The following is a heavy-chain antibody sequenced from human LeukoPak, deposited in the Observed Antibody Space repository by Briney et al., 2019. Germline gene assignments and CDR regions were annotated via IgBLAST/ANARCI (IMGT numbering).Heavy chain of an antibody. Sequence: ASVKVSCESSGGTFSRYAISWVRQAPGQGLEWMGGIIPIFGTANYAQKFQGRVTITADESSSTAYMELSSLRSEDTAVYYCARGASIYDSSGYYYLWWGQGTLVTVSS. CDR2: IIPIFGTA. CDR3: ARGASIYDSSGYYYLW. D-gene: IGHD3-22*01. V-gene: IGHV1-69*13. CDR1: GGTFSRYA. J-gene: IGHJ4*02.